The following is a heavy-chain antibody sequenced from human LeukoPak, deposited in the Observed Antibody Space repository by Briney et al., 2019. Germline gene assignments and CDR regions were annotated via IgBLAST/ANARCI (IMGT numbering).Heavy chain of an antibody. V-gene: IGHV1-46*01. CDR2: INPSGGST. CDR3: ARAIVVPAAIGNWFDP. D-gene: IGHD2-2*01. CDR1: GYTFTSYY. Sequence: ASVKVSCKASGYTFTSYYMHWVRQAPGQGLEWMGIINPSGGSTSYAQKFQGRVTMTRDTSISTAYMELSRLRSDDTAVYYCARAIVVPAAIGNWFDPWGQGTLVTVSS. J-gene: IGHJ5*02.